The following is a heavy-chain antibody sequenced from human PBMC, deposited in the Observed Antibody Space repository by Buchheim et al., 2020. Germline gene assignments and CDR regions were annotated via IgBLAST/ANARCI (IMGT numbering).Heavy chain of an antibody. CDR3: AKDPGYYDSSGYGSFDY. J-gene: IGHJ4*02. D-gene: IGHD3-22*01. CDR2: IRYDGGNK. Sequence: QVQLVESGGGVVQPGRSLRLSCAASGFTFSSYGMHWVRQAPGKGLEWVAFIRYDGGNKYYADSVKGRFTISRDNSKNTLYLQMNSLRAEDTAVYYCAKDPGYYDSSGYGSFDYWGQGTL. V-gene: IGHV3-30*02. CDR1: GFTFSSYG.